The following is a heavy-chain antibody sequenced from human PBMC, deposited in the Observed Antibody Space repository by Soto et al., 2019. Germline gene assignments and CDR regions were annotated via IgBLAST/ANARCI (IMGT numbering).Heavy chain of an antibody. CDR3: ARASSGYYPRYDYYYGMDV. D-gene: IGHD3-22*01. V-gene: IGHV1-69*13. CDR1: GCTFSSYV. Sequence: PVKVSCKAAGCTFSSYVISWLRHAPGQGLEWMGGIIPIFGTANYAQKFQGRVTITADESTSTAYMELSSLRSEDTAVYYCARASSGYYPRYDYYYGMDVWGQGTTVTVSS. J-gene: IGHJ6*02. CDR2: IIPIFGTA.